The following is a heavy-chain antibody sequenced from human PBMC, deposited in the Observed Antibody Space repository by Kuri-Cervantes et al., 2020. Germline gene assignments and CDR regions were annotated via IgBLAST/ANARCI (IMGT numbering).Heavy chain of an antibody. Sequence: SETLSLTCAVYGGSFSGYYWSWIRQPPGKGLEWIGEINHSGSTNYNPSLKSRVTITVDTSKNQFSLKLRSVTAADTDVYYCARDGGYATWCWFDPWGQGTLVTVSS. D-gene: IGHD2-8*01. V-gene: IGHV4-34*01. CDR2: INHSGST. CDR3: ARDGGYATWCWFDP. J-gene: IGHJ5*02. CDR1: GGSFSGYY.